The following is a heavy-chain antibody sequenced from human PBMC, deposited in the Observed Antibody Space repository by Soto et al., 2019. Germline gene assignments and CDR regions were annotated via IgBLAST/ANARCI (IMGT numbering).Heavy chain of an antibody. V-gene: IGHV3-23*01. CDR3: ARDRIEGATTGSY. CDR2: ISGSGGST. D-gene: IGHD1-26*01. CDR1: GFTFSSYA. Sequence: GSLRLSFAASGFTFSSYAMSWVRQAPGKGLEWVSAISGSGGSTYYADSVKGRFTISRDNSKNTLYLQMNSLRAEDTAIYYCARDRIEGATTGSYWGQGTLVTVSS. J-gene: IGHJ4*02.